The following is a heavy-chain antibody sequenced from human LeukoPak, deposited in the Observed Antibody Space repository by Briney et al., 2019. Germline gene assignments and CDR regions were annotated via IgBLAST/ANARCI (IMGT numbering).Heavy chain of an antibody. Sequence: PGGSLRLSCAASGFAFNNYVMSWVRQAPGKGLEWVSSISGSGGSTYYTDSVKGRFTISRDNSKNTLYLQMNSLRAEDTAIYYCARGSGSSSWYNYFDYWGQGTLVTVSS. V-gene: IGHV3-23*01. J-gene: IGHJ4*02. CDR3: ARGSGSSSWYNYFDY. D-gene: IGHD6-13*01. CDR1: GFAFNNYV. CDR2: ISGSGGST.